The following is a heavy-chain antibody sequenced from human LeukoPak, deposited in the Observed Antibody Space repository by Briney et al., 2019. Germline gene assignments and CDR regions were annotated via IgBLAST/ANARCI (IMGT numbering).Heavy chain of an antibody. CDR1: GYSFTTYW. Sequence: GESLQISWRGSGYSFTTYWIGWVHQMPGKGLEWMGIIYPGDSDTRYTPSFQGQVTMSADKSINTAYLQWSSLKASDTAIYYCARRQGCSSTSCPPDYWGQGTLVTVSP. CDR2: IYPGDSDT. CDR3: ARRQGCSSTSCPPDY. V-gene: IGHV5-51*07. D-gene: IGHD2-2*01. J-gene: IGHJ4*02.